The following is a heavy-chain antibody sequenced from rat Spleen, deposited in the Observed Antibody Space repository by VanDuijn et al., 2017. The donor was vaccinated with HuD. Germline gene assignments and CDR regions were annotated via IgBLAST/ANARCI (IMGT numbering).Heavy chain of an antibody. Sequence: EVQLVESGGGLVQPGRSMKLSCVALGFTFSDYYMAWVRQAPTEGLEWVATISYDGRRIYYRDSVKGRFTVSRDNAKNTLYLQMDSLKSEDTATYYCATRDGGYPGWGQGTLVTVSS. D-gene: IGHD1-11*01. CDR3: ATRDGGYPG. V-gene: IGHV5-20*01. J-gene: IGHJ3*01. CDR1: GFTFSDYY. CDR2: ISYDGRRI.